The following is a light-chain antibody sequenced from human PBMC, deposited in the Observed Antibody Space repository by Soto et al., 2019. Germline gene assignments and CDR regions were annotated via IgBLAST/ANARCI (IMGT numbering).Light chain of an antibody. Sequence: EIQMTQSPGALSVSVGGGCTSTCRASQTISSWLAWYQQKPGKAPKLLIYKASTLKSGVPSRFSGSGSGTEFTLTISSLQPDDFAIYYCQQYNTYPWTFGQGTKVDIK. J-gene: IGKJ1*01. CDR3: QQYNTYPWT. V-gene: IGKV1-5*03. CDR2: KAS. CDR1: QTISSW.